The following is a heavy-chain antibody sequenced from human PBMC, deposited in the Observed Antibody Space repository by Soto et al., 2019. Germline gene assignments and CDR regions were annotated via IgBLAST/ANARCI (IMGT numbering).Heavy chain of an antibody. CDR1: GFTFSTYV. CDR2: ILGGGAST. D-gene: IGHD6-13*01. Sequence: GGCLRLSCAASGFTFSTYVMNWVRQAPGQGLEWVSSILGGGASTYYADSVKGRFTISRDNFMNTVYLQMNTLRVEDTAVYYCAKVSSSWYSGFFDLWGQGTRVTVSS. J-gene: IGHJ4*02. CDR3: AKVSSSWYSGFFDL. V-gene: IGHV3-23*01.